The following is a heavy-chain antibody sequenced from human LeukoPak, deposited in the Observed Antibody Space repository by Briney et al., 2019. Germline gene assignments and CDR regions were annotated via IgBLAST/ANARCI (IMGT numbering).Heavy chain of an antibody. CDR3: ARSPPSYTIFGVVTPFGYYYYYMDV. V-gene: IGHV1-8*01. CDR2: MNPNSGNT. CDR1: GYTFTSYD. Sequence: GASVEVSCKASGYTFTSYDINWVRQATGQGLEWMGWMNPNSGNTDYAQKFQGRVTMTRNTSISTAYMELSSLRSEDTAVYYCARSPPSYTIFGVVTPFGYYYYYMDVWGKGTTVTVSS. J-gene: IGHJ6*03. D-gene: IGHD3-3*01.